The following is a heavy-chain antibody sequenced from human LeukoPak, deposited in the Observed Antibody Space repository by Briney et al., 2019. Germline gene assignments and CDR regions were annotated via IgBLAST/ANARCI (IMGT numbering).Heavy chain of an antibody. CDR3: VKVTAAGFVDH. CDR1: GFTFDDYA. Sequence: GGSLRLSCAASGFTFDDYAMHWVRQAPGKGLEWVSGIGWNSGGIVYADSVKGRFTISRDNAKNSLYLQMNSLGAEGTALYYCVKVTAAGFVDHWGQGTLVTVSS. CDR2: IGWNSGGI. J-gene: IGHJ4*02. D-gene: IGHD6-13*01. V-gene: IGHV3-9*01.